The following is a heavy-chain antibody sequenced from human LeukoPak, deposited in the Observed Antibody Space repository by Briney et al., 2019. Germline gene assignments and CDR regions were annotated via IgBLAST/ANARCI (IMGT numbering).Heavy chain of an antibody. V-gene: IGHV3-48*03. J-gene: IGHJ4*02. D-gene: IGHD3-22*01. Sequence: SGGSLRLSCAASGFTFSSYEMNWVRQAPGKGLEWVSYISSSGSTIYYADSVKGRFTISRDNAKNSLYLQMTSLRAEDTAVYYCARVSVDESPATYDSSGYYRAIDYWGQGTLVTVSS. CDR1: GFTFSSYE. CDR3: ARVSVDESPATYDSSGYYRAIDY. CDR2: ISSSGSTI.